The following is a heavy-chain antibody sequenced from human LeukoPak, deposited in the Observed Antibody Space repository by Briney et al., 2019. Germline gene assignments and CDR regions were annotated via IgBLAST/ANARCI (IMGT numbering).Heavy chain of an antibody. J-gene: IGHJ4*02. CDR1: GFMFTSYA. D-gene: IGHD2-8*01. V-gene: IGHV3-23*01. Sequence: GGSLRLSCAGSGFMFTSYALSWVRQAPGKGLECVATVSGIGDNTHYADSVKGRFTISRDNSKNMVFLQMTSLRVEDTAVYYCAKVPSNGGNSDVFWGQGTQVTVSS. CDR3: AKVPSNGGNSDVF. CDR2: VSGIGDNT.